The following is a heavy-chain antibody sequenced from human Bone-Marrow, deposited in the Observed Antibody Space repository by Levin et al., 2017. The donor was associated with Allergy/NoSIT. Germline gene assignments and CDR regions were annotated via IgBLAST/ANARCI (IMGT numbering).Heavy chain of an antibody. J-gene: IGHJ3*01. CDR3: TRESGTYFRAFDV. CDR1: GFIVSVYD. D-gene: IGHD1-26*01. V-gene: IGHV3-13*01. CDR2: IGSDGKT. Sequence: GESLKISCAASGFIVSVYDMDWVRQGPGKGLEWLSTIGSDGKTYYADSVKGRFSISRDDAKNSLYLHMNNLRAGDTAVYYCTRESGTYFRAFDVWGHGTVVTVSS.